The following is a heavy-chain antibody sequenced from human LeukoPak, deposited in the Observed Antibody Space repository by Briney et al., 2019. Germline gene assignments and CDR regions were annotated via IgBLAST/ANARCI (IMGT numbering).Heavy chain of an antibody. V-gene: IGHV3-48*03. D-gene: IGHD5-12*01. CDR3: ARVLLSGYDRPIDF. CDR1: GFTFSSYE. J-gene: IGHJ4*02. Sequence: HPGGSLRLSCAASGFTFSSYEMNWVRQAPGKRLEWVSYISSSAGSIYLADSVKDRFSVSRDNAKNSLYLQMTSLGAEDTGIYYCARVLLSGYDRPIDFWGQGTLVTVSS. CDR2: ISSSAGSI.